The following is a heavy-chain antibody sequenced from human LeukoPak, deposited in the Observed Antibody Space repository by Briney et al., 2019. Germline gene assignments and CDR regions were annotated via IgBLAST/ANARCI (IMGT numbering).Heavy chain of an antibody. V-gene: IGHV1-69*01. CDR2: IIPIFGTA. Sequence: SVKVSCKASGGTFSSYAISWVRQAPGQGLEWMGGIIPIFGTANYAQKFQGRVTITADESTSTAYMELSSLRSEDTAVYYCARGWSSGRQVPMFDPWDQGTLVTVSS. D-gene: IGHD6-25*01. CDR1: GGTFSSYA. CDR3: ARGWSSGRQVPMFDP. J-gene: IGHJ5*02.